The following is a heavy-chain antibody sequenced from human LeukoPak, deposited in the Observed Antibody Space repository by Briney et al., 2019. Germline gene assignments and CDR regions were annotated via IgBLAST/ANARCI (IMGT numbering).Heavy chain of an antibody. CDR1: GGSISSSSYY. D-gene: IGHD3-10*01. J-gene: IGHJ4*02. V-gene: IGHV4-39*07. CDR3: ARSSPSGGSGSYPDY. CDR2: IYYSGST. Sequence: SETLSLTCTVSGGSISSSSYYWGWIRQPPGKGLEWIGSIYYSGSTYYNPSLKSRVTISVDTSKNQFSLKLSSVTAADTAVYYCARSSPSGGSGSYPDYWGQGTLVTVSS.